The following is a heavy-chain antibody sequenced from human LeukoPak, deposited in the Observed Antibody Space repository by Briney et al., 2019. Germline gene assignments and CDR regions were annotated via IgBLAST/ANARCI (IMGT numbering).Heavy chain of an antibody. CDR3: ARVKGDFWSGYYYFDY. V-gene: IGHV3-7*01. Sequence: GGSLRLSCAASGLTFSSYWMSWVRQAPGKGLEWVANIKQDGSEKYYVDSVKGRFTISRDNAKNSLYLQMNSLRAEDTAVYYCARVKGDFWSGYYYFDYWGQGTLVTVSS. J-gene: IGHJ4*02. D-gene: IGHD3-3*01. CDR1: GLTFSSYW. CDR2: IKQDGSEK.